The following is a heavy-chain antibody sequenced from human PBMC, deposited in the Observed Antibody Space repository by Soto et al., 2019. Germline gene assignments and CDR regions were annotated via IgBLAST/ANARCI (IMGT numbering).Heavy chain of an antibody. V-gene: IGHV4-39*01. CDR3: VRRGGAVAGTSRFDS. D-gene: IGHD6-19*01. CDR2: VYYSGST. Sequence: QLQLQESGPGLVKPSETLSLTCTVSGGSISSGSYFWGCIRQPPGKGLEWIGTVYYSGSTYYNPSLRSRCTISVDTSKNQFSLKLNTVTAADTAVYYCVRRGGAVAGTSRFDSWGQGMLVTVSS. J-gene: IGHJ4*02. CDR1: GGSISSGSYF.